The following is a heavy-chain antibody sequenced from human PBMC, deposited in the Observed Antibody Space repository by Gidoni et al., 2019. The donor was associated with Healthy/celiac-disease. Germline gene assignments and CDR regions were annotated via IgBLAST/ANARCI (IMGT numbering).Heavy chain of an antibody. Sequence: QVQLQQWGAGLLQPSQPQPTTCAVYGGSFSGYYWSWIRQPPGKGLEWSGEINHSGSPNYNPSLKSRVTISVDTSKNQFSLKLSSVTAADTAVYYCARGHTRWLQFAYWGQGTLVTVSS. CDR3: ARGHTRWLQFAY. J-gene: IGHJ4*02. D-gene: IGHD5-12*01. V-gene: IGHV4-34*01. CDR1: GGSFSGYY. CDR2: INHSGSP.